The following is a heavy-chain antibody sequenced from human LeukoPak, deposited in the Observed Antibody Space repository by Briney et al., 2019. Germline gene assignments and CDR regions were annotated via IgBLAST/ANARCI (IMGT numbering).Heavy chain of an antibody. CDR2: IYYSGNT. CDR3: AVGSYRTGTYYSPGV. CDR1: GTFVSSSTYY. D-gene: IGHD3-10*01. J-gene: IGHJ6*04. Sequence: SETLSLTCTVSGTFVSSSTYYWGWFRQPPGKGLEWIGSIYYSGNTYYNPSLKTRLTISVDTSKNQFSLNLGSVTAADTAVYYCAVGSYRTGTYYSPGVWGRGTTVTVSS. V-gene: IGHV4-39*01.